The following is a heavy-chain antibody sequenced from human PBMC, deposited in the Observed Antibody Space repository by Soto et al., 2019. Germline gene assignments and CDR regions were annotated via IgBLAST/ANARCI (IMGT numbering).Heavy chain of an antibody. Sequence: QVQLAQSGAEVKKPGASVKVSCRVSGYTFTDYYIHWLRQAPAQGLEWMGWINPYTGDTQYAQKFQGRATMTRDTSISTTYMELSRLTSDDTALYYCARGPSHGAFDIWGQGTIITVSS. CDR2: INPYTGDT. CDR3: ARGPSHGAFDI. J-gene: IGHJ3*02. CDR1: GYTFTDYY. V-gene: IGHV1-2*02.